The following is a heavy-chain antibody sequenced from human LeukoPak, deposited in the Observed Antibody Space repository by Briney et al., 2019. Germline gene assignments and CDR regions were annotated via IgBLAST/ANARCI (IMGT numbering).Heavy chain of an antibody. D-gene: IGHD5-24*01. Sequence: SETLSLTCTVSGGSISSYYWSWIRQPPGKGLEWIGYIYYSGSTNYNPSLKSRVTISVDTSKNQFSLKLSSVTAADTAVYYCARQSSVGPMATITAANPPDNYFDYWGQGTLVTVSS. CDR3: ARQSSVGPMATITAANPPDNYFDY. V-gene: IGHV4-59*08. CDR2: IYYSGST. J-gene: IGHJ4*02. CDR1: GGSISSYY.